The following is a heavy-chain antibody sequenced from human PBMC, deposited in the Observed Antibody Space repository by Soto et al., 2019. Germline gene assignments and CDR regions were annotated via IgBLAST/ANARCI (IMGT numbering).Heavy chain of an antibody. V-gene: IGHV3-30*18. D-gene: IGHD4-4*01. CDR3: AKDSETGYSKYFYYFDY. J-gene: IGHJ4*02. Sequence: QVQLVESGGGVVQPGRSLRLSCAASGFTFSSYARHWVRQAPGKELEWVTVISYDGSDKYYADSVKGRFTISRDNSKNTLYLQMNSLRAEDTAVYYCAKDSETGYSKYFYYFDYWGQGIQVTVSS. CDR1: GFTFSSYA. CDR2: ISYDGSDK.